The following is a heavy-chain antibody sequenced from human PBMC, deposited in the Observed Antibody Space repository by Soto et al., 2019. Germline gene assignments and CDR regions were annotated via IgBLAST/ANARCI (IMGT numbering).Heavy chain of an antibody. CDR2: IGTAGDT. CDR3: ARGQDFFGSGSYYSSPYVMDV. Sequence: EVQLVESGGGLVQPGGSLRLSCAASGFTLSSYDMHWVRQGTGKGLEWVSAIGTAGDTYYPGSVKGRFTISRENAKNSLYLQMNSLRAGDTAVYYCARGQDFFGSGSYYSSPYVMDVWGQGTTVTVSS. D-gene: IGHD3-10*01. CDR1: GFTLSSYD. J-gene: IGHJ6*02. V-gene: IGHV3-13*01.